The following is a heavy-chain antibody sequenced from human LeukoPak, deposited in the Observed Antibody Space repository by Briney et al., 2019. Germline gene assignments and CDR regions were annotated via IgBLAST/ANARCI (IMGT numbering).Heavy chain of an antibody. Sequence: PGGSLSLSCAASGFTFDDYTMHWVRQAPGKGLEWVSLISWDGGSTYYADSVKGRFTISRDNSKNSLYLQMNSLRTEDTALYYCAKDMGPFGSGWYGFDYWGQGTLVTVSS. D-gene: IGHD6-19*01. CDR2: ISWDGGST. J-gene: IGHJ4*02. CDR1: GFTFDDYT. CDR3: AKDMGPFGSGWYGFDY. V-gene: IGHV3-43*01.